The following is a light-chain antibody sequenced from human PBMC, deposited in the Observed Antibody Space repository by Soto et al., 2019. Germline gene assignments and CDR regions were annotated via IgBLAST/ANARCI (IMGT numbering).Light chain of an antibody. V-gene: IGLV2-11*01. CDR2: DVT. Sequence: QSALTQPRSVSGSPGQSVTISCTGTGSDVGGYNYVSWYQQHPGKAPKLMINDVTKRPSGVPDRLSGSKSGNTASLTISGLQAEDEADYYCCSYAGSYTLVFGGGTKLTVL. J-gene: IGLJ2*01. CDR3: CSYAGSYTLV. CDR1: GSDVGGYNY.